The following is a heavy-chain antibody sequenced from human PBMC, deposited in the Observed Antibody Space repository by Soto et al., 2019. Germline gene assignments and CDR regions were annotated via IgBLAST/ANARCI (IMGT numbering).Heavy chain of an antibody. CDR3: ARVNDIVVVVAATPVLLDAFDI. V-gene: IGHV1-18*01. Sequence: ASVKVSCKASGYTFTSYGISWVRQAPGQGLEWMGRISAYNGNTNYAQKLQGRVTMTTDTSTSTAYMELRSLRSDDTAVYYCARVNDIVVVVAATPVLLDAFDIWGQGTMVTVSS. D-gene: IGHD2-15*01. CDR1: GYTFTSYG. J-gene: IGHJ3*02. CDR2: ISAYNGNT.